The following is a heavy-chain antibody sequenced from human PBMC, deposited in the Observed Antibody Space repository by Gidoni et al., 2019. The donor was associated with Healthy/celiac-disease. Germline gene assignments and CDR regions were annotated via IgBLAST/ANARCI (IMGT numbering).Heavy chain of an antibody. CDR1: GYTFTSYA. D-gene: IGHD6-6*01. V-gene: IGHV1-3*01. Sequence: QVQLVQSGAEVKKPGASVKVSCKASGYTFTSYAMHWVRQAPGQRLEWMGWINAGNGNTKYSQKFQGRVTITRDISASTAYMELSSLRSEDTAVYYCARRNGGSSTRVLYFDYWGQGTLVTVSS. J-gene: IGHJ4*02. CDR3: ARRNGGSSTRVLYFDY. CDR2: INAGNGNT.